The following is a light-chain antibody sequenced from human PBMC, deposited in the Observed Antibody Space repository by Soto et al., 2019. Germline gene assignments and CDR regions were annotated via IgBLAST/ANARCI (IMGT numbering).Light chain of an antibody. CDR1: SSDVGNYNV. CDR3: CSYATGNIDV. Sequence: QSALTQPASVSGSPGQSITISCAGTSSDVGNYNVVSWYQQHPGRAPKLIIYENNKRPSGVSNRFSGSKSGNMATLTISGLQADDEADYHCCSYATGNIDVFGTGTKLTVL. J-gene: IGLJ1*01. CDR2: ENN. V-gene: IGLV2-23*01.